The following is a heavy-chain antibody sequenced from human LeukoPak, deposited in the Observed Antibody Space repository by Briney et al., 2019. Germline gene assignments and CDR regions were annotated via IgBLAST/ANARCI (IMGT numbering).Heavy chain of an antibody. CDR3: ARGRSGYYSDY. D-gene: IGHD3-22*01. V-gene: IGHV3-21*01. J-gene: IGHJ4*02. CDR2: ISSSSSYI. Sequence: PGGSLRLSCAASGFTFSSYSMNWVRQAPGKGLEWVSSISSSSSYIYCADSVKGRFTISRDNAKNSLYLQMNSLRAEDTAVYYCARGRSGYYSDYWGQGTLVTVSS. CDR1: GFTFSSYS.